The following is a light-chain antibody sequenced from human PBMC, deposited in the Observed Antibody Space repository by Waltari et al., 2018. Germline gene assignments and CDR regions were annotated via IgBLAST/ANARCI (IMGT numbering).Light chain of an antibody. CDR2: DAS. CDR1: QSIRTS. V-gene: IGKV3-11*01. Sequence: EIVLTQSLATLSLYPGERATLSCRASQSIRTSLAWYQQKSGQPPRLLIYDASNRATDTPPRFSGSGSGTDFTLTISSLEPEDFAIYYCQQRSNSPPITFGQGTRLEI. J-gene: IGKJ5*01. CDR3: QQRSNSPPIT.